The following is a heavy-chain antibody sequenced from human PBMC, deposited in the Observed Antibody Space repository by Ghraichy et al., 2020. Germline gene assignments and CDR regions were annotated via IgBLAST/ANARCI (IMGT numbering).Heavy chain of an antibody. V-gene: IGHV3-23*01. CDR3: AKTGGSGWPEYFHH. J-gene: IGHJ1*01. CDR1: GFTFNNYA. Sequence: GGSLRLSCAASGFTFNNYAMSWVRQVPGKGLEWVSSISGSGGSTYYADSVKGRFTISRDNSENTLYLQMDSLRAEDTAVYFCAKTGGSGWPEYFHHWGQGTLVPVSS. D-gene: IGHD6-19*01. CDR2: ISGSGGST.